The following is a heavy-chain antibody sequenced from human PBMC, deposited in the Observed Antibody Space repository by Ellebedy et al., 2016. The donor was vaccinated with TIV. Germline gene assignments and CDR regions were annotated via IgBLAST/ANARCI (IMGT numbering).Heavy chain of an antibody. V-gene: IGHV4-30-4*01. CDR1: TGSISSGDYY. Sequence: MPSETLSLTCTLSTGSISSGDYYWSWICKPPGKGLEWLGYIYYSGNTYHNPSLKSRVTISVDTSKNQFSLKLSSVTAADTAVYYCARGGDGYIHYWGQGTLVTVSS. D-gene: IGHD5-24*01. CDR3: ARGGDGYIHY. J-gene: IGHJ4*02. CDR2: IYYSGNT.